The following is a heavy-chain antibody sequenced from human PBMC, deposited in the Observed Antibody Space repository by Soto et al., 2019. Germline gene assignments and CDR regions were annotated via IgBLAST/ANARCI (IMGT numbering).Heavy chain of an antibody. CDR3: ARDALTVPFDY. V-gene: IGHV3-21*01. Sequence: GGSLRLSCAASGFTFSSYSMNWVRQAPGKGLEWVSSISSSSSYIYYADSVKGRFTISRDNAKNSLYLQMNSLRAEDTAVYYCARDALTVPFDYWGQGTLVTVSS. J-gene: IGHJ4*02. CDR1: GFTFSSYS. CDR2: ISSSSSYI. D-gene: IGHD2-8*01.